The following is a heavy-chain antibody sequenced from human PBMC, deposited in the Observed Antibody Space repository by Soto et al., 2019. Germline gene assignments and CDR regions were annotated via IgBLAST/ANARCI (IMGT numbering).Heavy chain of an antibody. CDR3: ARESVFDDFWSGYSSY. D-gene: IGHD3-3*01. CDR1: GFTFSSYA. J-gene: IGHJ4*02. Sequence: GESLKISCAASGFTFSSYAMHWVRQAPGKGLEWVAVISYDGSNKYCADSVKGRFTISRDNSKNTLYLQMNSLRAEDTAVYYCARESVFDDFWSGYSSYWGQGTLVTVSS. V-gene: IGHV3-30*04. CDR2: ISYDGSNK.